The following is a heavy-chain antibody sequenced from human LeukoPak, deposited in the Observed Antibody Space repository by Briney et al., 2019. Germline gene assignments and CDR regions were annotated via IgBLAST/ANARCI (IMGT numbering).Heavy chain of an antibody. V-gene: IGHV1-2*02. CDR2: INPNSGGT. CDR1: GYTFNGYY. D-gene: IGHD5-12*01. Sequence: ASVKVSCKASGYTFNGYYMHWVRQAPGQGLEWMGWINPNSGGTNYAQKFQGRVTMTRDTSISTAYMELSRLRSDDTAVYYCARARNSGYDYTYWGQGTLVTVSS. J-gene: IGHJ4*02. CDR3: ARARNSGYDYTY.